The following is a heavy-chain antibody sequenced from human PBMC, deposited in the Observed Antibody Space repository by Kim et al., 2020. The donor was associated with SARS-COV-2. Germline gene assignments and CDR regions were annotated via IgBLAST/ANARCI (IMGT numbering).Heavy chain of an antibody. CDR3: ARGDYDSSGYGFDY. V-gene: IGHV4-31*02. J-gene: IGHJ4*02. Sequence: NPSLKRRVTRSVDTSKNQFSLKLSSVTAADTAVYHCARGDYDSSGYGFDYWGQGTLVTVSS. D-gene: IGHD3-22*01.